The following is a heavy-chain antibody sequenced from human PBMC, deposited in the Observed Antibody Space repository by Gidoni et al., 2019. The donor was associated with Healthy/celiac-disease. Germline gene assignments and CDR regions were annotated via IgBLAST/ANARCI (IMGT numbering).Heavy chain of an antibody. CDR1: GFPFSSYS. CDR3: ARDGIAVAGNFQH. D-gene: IGHD6-19*01. Sequence: EVQLVESGGGLVKPGGSLRPPCAASGFPFSSYSMNWVRQAPGKGLEWVSSISSSSSYIYYADSVKGRFTISRDNAKNSLYLQMNSLRAEDTAVYYCARDGIAVAGNFQHWGQGTLVTVSS. J-gene: IGHJ1*01. V-gene: IGHV3-21*01. CDR2: ISSSSSYI.